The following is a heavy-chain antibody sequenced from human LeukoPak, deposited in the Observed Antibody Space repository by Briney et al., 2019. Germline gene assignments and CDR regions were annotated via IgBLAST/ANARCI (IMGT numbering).Heavy chain of an antibody. V-gene: IGHV1-8*01. CDR3: AREHDYSNFGLLYNWFDP. J-gene: IGHJ5*02. CDR2: MNPNSGNT. CDR1: GYTFTSYY. Sequence: GASVKVSCKASGYTFTSYYMHWVRQAPGQGLEWMGWMNPNSGNTGYAQKFQGRVTMTRNTSISTAYMELSSLRSEDTAVYYCAREHDYSNFGLLYNWFDPWGQGTLVTVSS. D-gene: IGHD4-11*01.